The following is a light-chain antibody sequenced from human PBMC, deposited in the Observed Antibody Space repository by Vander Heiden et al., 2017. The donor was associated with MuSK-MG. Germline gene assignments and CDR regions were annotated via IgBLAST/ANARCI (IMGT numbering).Light chain of an antibody. J-gene: IGKJ1*01. CDR2: EVS. Sequence: DIVMTQTPLSLSVTPGQPASISCKSSQSLLYSDGKTYLFWYLRKPGQPPQLLINEVSNRFSGVPDRFSGSGSGTDFTLKISRVEAEDVGVYYCMQSVQVPPTFGQGTKVEIK. CDR1: QSLLYSDGKTY. V-gene: IGKV2D-29*01. CDR3: MQSVQVPPT.